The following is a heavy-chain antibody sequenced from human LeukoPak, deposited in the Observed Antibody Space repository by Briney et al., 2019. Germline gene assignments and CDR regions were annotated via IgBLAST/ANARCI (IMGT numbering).Heavy chain of an antibody. J-gene: IGHJ4*02. CDR2: IKSKTDGGTT. Sequence: GGSLRLSCAASRVTFSNAWMSWVRQAPGKGLEWVGRIKSKTDGGTTDYAAPVKGRFTISRDDSKNTLYLQMNSLKTEDTAVYYCTTCPSYGDFDYWGQGTLVTVSS. CDR3: TTCPSYGDFDY. D-gene: IGHD4-17*01. V-gene: IGHV3-15*01. CDR1: RVTFSNAW.